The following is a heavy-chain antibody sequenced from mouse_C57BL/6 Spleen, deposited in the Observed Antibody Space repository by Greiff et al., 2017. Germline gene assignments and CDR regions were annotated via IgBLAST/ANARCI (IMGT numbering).Heavy chain of an antibody. CDR1: GYTFTSYW. Sequence: QVQLQQPGAELVRPGSSVKLSCKASGYTFTSYWMHWVKQRPIQGLEWIGNIDPSDSETHYNQKFKDKATLTVDKSSSTAYMQLSSLTSEDSAVYYCARGALRGGGYFDVWGTGTTVTVSS. D-gene: IGHD1-1*01. CDR2: IDPSDSET. V-gene: IGHV1-52*01. CDR3: ARGALRGGGYFDV. J-gene: IGHJ1*03.